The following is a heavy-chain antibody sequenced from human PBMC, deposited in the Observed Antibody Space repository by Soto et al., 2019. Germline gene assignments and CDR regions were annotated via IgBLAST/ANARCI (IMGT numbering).Heavy chain of an antibody. CDR2: ISAYNGNT. D-gene: IGHD2-15*01. CDR3: ARDGDCIGGSCYSSWFDP. Sequence: ASVKVSCKASGYTFTSYGISWVRQAPGQGLEWMGWISAYNGNTNYAQKLQGRVTMTTDTSTSTAYMELRSLRSDDTAVYYCARDGDCIGGSCYSSWFDPWGQGTLVTVSS. J-gene: IGHJ5*02. CDR1: GYTFTSYG. V-gene: IGHV1-18*01.